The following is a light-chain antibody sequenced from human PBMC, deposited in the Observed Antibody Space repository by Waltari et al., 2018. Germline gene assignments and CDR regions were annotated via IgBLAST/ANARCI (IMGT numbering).Light chain of an antibody. CDR1: QPISTY. CDR2: AAS. J-gene: IGKJ4*01. V-gene: IGKV1-39*01. CDR3: QQSYSIPRT. Sequence: DIQMTQSPSSLSASVGDRVTITCRSGQPISTYLNWYQQKLGQATKLLIYAASSLQSGVPSRFSGSGSETDCTLTISSLQPEDFATYYCQQSYSIPRTFGGGTRVEIK.